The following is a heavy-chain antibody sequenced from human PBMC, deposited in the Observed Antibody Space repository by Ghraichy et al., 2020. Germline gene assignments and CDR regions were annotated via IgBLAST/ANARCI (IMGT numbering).Heavy chain of an antibody. Sequence: GGSLRLSCAAFGFIYSNYGMHWVRQAPGKGLEWVAFISYNGSVKYNVDSVKGRFTISRDNSKNTLSLQMNSLSPEDTAVYYCAKDRRPLLVVPAAFGDWGQGTPVTVSS. V-gene: IGHV3-30*18. J-gene: IGHJ4*02. CDR2: ISYNGSVK. CDR3: AKDRRPLLVVPAAFGD. D-gene: IGHD2-2*01. CDR1: GFIYSNYG.